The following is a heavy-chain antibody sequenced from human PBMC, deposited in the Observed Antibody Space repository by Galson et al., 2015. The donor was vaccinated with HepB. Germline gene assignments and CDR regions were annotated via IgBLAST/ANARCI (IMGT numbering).Heavy chain of an antibody. V-gene: IGHV3-33*01. D-gene: IGHD3-3*01. CDR1: GFTFSSYG. CDR2: IWYDGSNK. CDR3: ARDHGIFGVVGPLDY. Sequence: SLRLSCAASGFTFSSYGMHWVRQAPGKGLEWVAVIWYDGSNKYYADSVKGRFTISRDNSKNTLYLQMNSLRAEDTAVYYCARDHGIFGVVGPLDYWGQGTLVTVSS. J-gene: IGHJ4*02.